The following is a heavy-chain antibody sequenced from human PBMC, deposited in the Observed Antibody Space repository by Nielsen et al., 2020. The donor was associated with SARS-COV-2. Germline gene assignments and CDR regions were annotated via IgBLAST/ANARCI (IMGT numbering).Heavy chain of an antibody. CDR3: AKDIDTTVTTGFFDY. J-gene: IGHJ4*02. D-gene: IGHD4-11*01. CDR2: IWYDGSNK. Sequence: GGSLRLSCAASGFTFSSYGMHWVRQAPGKGLEWVAVIWYDGSNKYYADSVKGRFTISRDNSKNTLYLQINSLRAEDTAVYYCAKDIDTTVTTGFFDYWGQGTLVTVSS. CDR1: GFTFSSYG. V-gene: IGHV3-33*06.